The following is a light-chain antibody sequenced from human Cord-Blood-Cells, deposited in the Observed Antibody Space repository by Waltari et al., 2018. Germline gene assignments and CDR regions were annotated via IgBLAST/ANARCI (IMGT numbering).Light chain of an antibody. J-gene: IGLJ1*01. CDR3: SSYTSSSTYV. V-gene: IGLV2-14*01. CDR1: SSDVCGYNY. Sequence: QSALTQPASVSGSPGQSITISCTGTSSDVCGYNYVSWYQQHPGKAPKLMIYYVSKRPSGVSNRFSGSKSGNTASLTISGLQAEDEADYYCSSYTSSSTYVFGTGTKVTVL. CDR2: YVS.